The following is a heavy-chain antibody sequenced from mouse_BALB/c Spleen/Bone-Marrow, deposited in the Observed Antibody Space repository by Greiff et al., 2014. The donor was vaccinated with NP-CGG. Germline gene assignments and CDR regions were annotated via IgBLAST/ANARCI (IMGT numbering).Heavy chain of an antibody. D-gene: IGHD1-1*01. CDR2: IDPANGNT. CDR1: GFNIKDTY. V-gene: IGHV14-3*02. Sequence: DVQLQESGAELVKPGASVKLSCTASGFNIKDTYMHWVKQRPEQGLEWIGRIDPANGNTKYDPKFQGKATITADTSSNTAYLQLSSLTSEDTAVYYCASYYYGRYFDDWGAGTTVTVSS. J-gene: IGHJ1*01. CDR3: ASYYYGRYFDD.